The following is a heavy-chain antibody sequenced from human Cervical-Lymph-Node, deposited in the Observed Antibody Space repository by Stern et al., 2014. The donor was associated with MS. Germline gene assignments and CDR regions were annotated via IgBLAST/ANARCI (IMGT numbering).Heavy chain of an antibody. V-gene: IGHV3-33*01. CDR1: GFTFSSYG. J-gene: IGHJ4*02. CDR2: IWYDGSNK. CDR3: AREYDILTGYYFDY. Sequence: QLVQSGGGVVQPGRSLRLSCAASGFTFSSYGMHWVRQAPGKGLEWVAVIWYDGSNKYYADSVKGRFTISRDNSKNTLYLQMNSLRAEDTAVYYCAREYDILTGYYFDYWGQGTLVTVSS. D-gene: IGHD3-9*01.